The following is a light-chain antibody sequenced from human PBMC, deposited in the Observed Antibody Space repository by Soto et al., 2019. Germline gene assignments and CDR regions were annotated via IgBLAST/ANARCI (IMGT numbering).Light chain of an antibody. CDR1: QSVSSIY. J-gene: IGKJ1*01. CDR3: QQYGSSPRT. V-gene: IGKV3-20*01. CDR2: GAS. Sequence: ELVLTQSPGTLSLSPGERATLSCSASQSVSSIYLGWYQQKPGQAPRLLMYGASSRATGIPERFSGIGSGTDFTLTISRLEPEDWSVYDGQQYGSSPRTFGQGTKVDIK.